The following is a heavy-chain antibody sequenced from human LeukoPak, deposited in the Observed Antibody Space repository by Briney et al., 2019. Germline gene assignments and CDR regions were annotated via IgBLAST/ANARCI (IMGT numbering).Heavy chain of an antibody. CDR3: GRDWDWHVQF. J-gene: IGHJ4*02. CDR1: GYTFSRYG. CDR2: IGVFNGNR. V-gene: IGHV1-18*01. D-gene: IGHD1-26*01. Sequence: GASVKVSCKTSGYTFSRYGFSWVRQAPGQGLEWIGWIGVFNGNRNYAKSVQGRITLTADTSTNTTCTELRSLTSDDTAVYFCGRDWDWHVQFWGQGTLITVSS.